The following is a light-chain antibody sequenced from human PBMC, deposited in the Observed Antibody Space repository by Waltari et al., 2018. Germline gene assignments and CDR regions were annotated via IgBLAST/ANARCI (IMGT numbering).Light chain of an antibody. CDR2: WAS. Sequence: DIVMTQSPDSLAVSLGERATINCKSSQCVLYSSNNKNYLAWYQQKPGQPPKLLLYWASTRESGVPDRFSGSGSGTDFTLTISSLQAEDVAVYYCQQYYSTPITFGQGTRLEIK. CDR1: QCVLYSSNNKNY. J-gene: IGKJ5*01. V-gene: IGKV4-1*01. CDR3: QQYYSTPIT.